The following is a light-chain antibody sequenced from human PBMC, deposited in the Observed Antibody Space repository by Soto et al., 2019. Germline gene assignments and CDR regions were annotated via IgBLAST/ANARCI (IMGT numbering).Light chain of an antibody. Sequence: IVMTQAPATVSVSLGERATLSCRASQSVGSKVAWYQQKPGQAPRLLIYGASTRATGIPARFSASGSGAEFTLTISSLQSEDFAVYYCQQYGSSRPTFGQGTKVDIK. CDR3: QQYGSSRPT. V-gene: IGKV3-15*01. CDR2: GAS. CDR1: QSVGSK. J-gene: IGKJ1*01.